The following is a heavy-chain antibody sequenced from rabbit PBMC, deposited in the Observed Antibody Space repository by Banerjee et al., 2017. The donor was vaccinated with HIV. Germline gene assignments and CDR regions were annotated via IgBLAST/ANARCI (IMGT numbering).Heavy chain of an antibody. CDR1: GFDFSSNA. Sequence: QQQLEESGGGLVQPEGSLTLTCKASGFDFSSNAMCWVRQAPGKGPEWIACIYNGDGSTYYASWVNGRFTISRSTSLNTVDLKMTSLTAADTATYFCARGPSGYGGYGYALNLWGQGTLVT. V-gene: IGHV1S47*01. CDR2: IYNGDGST. J-gene: IGHJ4*01. D-gene: IGHD6-1*01. CDR3: ARGPSGYGGYGYALNL.